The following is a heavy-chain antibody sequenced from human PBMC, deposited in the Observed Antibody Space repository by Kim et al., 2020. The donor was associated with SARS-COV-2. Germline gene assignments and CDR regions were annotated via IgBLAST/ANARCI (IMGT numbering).Heavy chain of an antibody. V-gene: IGHV1-18*01. CDR2: ISAYNGNT. CDR1: GYTFTSYG. J-gene: IGHJ6*02. D-gene: IGHD2-2*01. Sequence: ASVKVSCKASGYTFTSYGISWVRQAPGQGLEWMGWISAYNGNTNYAQKLQGRVTMTTDTSTSTAYMELRSLRSDDTAVYYCARDSPCSTSCYEVPSYYYYYGMDVWGQGTTVTVSS. CDR3: ARDSPCSTSCYEVPSYYYYYGMDV.